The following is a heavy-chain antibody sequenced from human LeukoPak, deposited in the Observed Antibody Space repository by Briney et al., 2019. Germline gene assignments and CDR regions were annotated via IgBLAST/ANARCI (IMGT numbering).Heavy chain of an antibody. CDR1: GGSFNSDDYY. J-gene: IGHJ4*02. V-gene: IGHV4-30-4*01. CDR2: IFYTGST. D-gene: IGHD3-22*01. Sequence: SEPLSLTCTVSGGSFNSDDYYWSWIRQPPGKGLEWIGFIFYTGSTFYNPSLKSRLTISMDMSKNQFSLKLNSVTAADTAVYYCAKEGAPPRGYDSSGYYYVNHFDYWGQGTLVTVSS. CDR3: AKEGAPPRGYDSSGYYYVNHFDY.